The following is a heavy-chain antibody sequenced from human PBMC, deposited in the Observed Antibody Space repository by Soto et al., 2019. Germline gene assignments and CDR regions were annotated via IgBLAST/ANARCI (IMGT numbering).Heavy chain of an antibody. D-gene: IGHD5-12*01. V-gene: IGHV4-31*03. CDR3: ARDRGYSGYGPDYYYGMDV. Sequence: QVQLQESGPGLVKPSQTLSLTCTVSGGSISSGGYYWSWIRQHPGKGLEWIGYIYYSGSTYYNPSLKSRVTISVDTSKNQFSLKLSSVTAADTAVYYCARDRGYSGYGPDYYYGMDVWGQGTTVTVSS. CDR2: IYYSGST. CDR1: GGSISSGGYY. J-gene: IGHJ6*02.